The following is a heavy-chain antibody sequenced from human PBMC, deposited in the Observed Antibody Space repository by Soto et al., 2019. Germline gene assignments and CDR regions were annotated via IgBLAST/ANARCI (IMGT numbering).Heavy chain of an antibody. CDR1: GFTVSSNY. V-gene: IGHV3-53*02. J-gene: IGHJ4*02. CDR3: TREFAGEVLDY. CDR2: IYSGGTT. D-gene: IGHD7-27*01. Sequence: EVQLVETGAGLIQPGGSLRLSCAASGFTVSSNYMSWVRQAPGKGLEWVSVIYSGGTTYYADSVKGRFSISRDNSKNTVYLQMNSLRAEETAMYYCTREFAGEVLDYWGQGTLVTVSS.